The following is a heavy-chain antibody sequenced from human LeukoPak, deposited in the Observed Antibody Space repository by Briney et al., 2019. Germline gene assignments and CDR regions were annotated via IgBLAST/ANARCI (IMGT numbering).Heavy chain of an antibody. CDR3: ARRLDD. Sequence: PGGSLRLSCVASGFTFSSYEMSWVRQAPGKGLEWISYISSGGGIIYYADSVKGRSTISRDNAKNSLYLQMNSLRAEDTAVYYCARRLDDWGQGTLVTVSS. V-gene: IGHV3-48*03. J-gene: IGHJ4*02. CDR2: ISSGGGII. D-gene: IGHD4-11*01. CDR1: GFTFSSYE.